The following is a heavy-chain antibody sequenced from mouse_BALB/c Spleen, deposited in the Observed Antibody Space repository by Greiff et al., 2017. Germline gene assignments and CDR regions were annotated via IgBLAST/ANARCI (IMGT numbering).Heavy chain of an antibody. Sequence: VQLQQSGAELVKPGASVKLSCTASGFNIKDTYMHWVKQRPEQGLEWIGRIDPANGNTKYDPKFQGKATMTADTSSNTAYLQLSSLTSEDTAVYYCARGDYDWETWFAYWGQGTLVTVSA. J-gene: IGHJ3*01. CDR1: GFNIKDTY. CDR2: IDPANGNT. CDR3: ARGDYDWETWFAY. D-gene: IGHD2-4*01. V-gene: IGHV14-3*02.